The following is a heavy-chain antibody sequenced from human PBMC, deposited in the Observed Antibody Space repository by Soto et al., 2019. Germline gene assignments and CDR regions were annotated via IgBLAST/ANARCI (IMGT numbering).Heavy chain of an antibody. J-gene: IGHJ4*02. CDR3: ARGGYCTNGVCSLGL. Sequence: EVQLVESGGGLVKPGGSLRLSCAASGFTFSSYSMNWVRQAPGKGLEWVSSISSSSSYIYYADSVKGRFTISRDNAKNSLYLQMTSLRAGDTAVYNCARGGYCTNGVCSLGLWGQGTLVTVSS. D-gene: IGHD2-8*01. CDR2: ISSSSSYI. V-gene: IGHV3-21*01. CDR1: GFTFSSYS.